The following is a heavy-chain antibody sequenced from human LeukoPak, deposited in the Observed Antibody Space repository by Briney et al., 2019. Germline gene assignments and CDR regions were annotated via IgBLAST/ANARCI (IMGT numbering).Heavy chain of an antibody. J-gene: IGHJ4*02. V-gene: IGHV3-23*01. D-gene: IGHD6-13*01. CDR2: ISHAAGDT. CDR3: AKDRESSTWYTDY. Sequence: VISHAAGDTYYPESVKGRFTISRENSKNMLYLQMNSLRVEDTAIYYCAKDRESSTWYTDYWGQGDLVTVSS.